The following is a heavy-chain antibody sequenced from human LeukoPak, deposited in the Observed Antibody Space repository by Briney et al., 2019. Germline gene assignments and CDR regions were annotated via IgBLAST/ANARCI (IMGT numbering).Heavy chain of an antibody. J-gene: IGHJ6*02. D-gene: IGHD3-9*01. V-gene: IGHV3-48*03. Sequence: PGESLRLSCADPGVTFSRYEVYWFRQAPGKGLEWVSYISSSGSTIYYADSVKGRFTISRDNAKNSLYLQMNSLRAEDTAVYYCARVVGGYFDWPYYYYYYYGMDVWGQGTTVTVSS. CDR2: ISSSGSTI. CDR3: ARVVGGYFDWPYYYYYYYGMDV. CDR1: GVTFSRYE.